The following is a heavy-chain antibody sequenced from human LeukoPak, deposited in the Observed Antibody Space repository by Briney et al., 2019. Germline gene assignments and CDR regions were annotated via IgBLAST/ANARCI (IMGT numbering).Heavy chain of an antibody. V-gene: IGHV4-39*07. J-gene: IGHJ4*02. CDR1: GGSISNTNYY. D-gene: IGHD6-13*01. CDR2: IYYTGTT. CDR3: GREEYSSDWYGHDS. Sequence: SETLSLTCTVSGGSISNTNYYWAWIRQPPGRGLEWIGSIYYTGTTFDNPSLKSRVTLSVDTSKNQFSLRLTSVTAADTAFYYCGREEYSSDWYGHDSWGQGTLVTVSS.